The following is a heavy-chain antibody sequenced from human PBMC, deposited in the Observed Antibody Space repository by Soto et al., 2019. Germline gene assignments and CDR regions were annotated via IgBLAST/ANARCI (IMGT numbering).Heavy chain of an antibody. V-gene: IGHV1-3*05. CDR2: INAGNGNT. Sequence: QVQLVQSGDEEKKPGASVKDSCKASGYTFTSYAMHWMRQAPGQMLEWMGWINAGNGNTKYSQKFQGRVTITRDTSASTAYMELSSLRSEDTAVYYCARDWGTTTVSLNWFDPWGQGTLVTVSS. J-gene: IGHJ5*02. CDR3: ARDWGTTTVSLNWFDP. CDR1: GYTFTSYA. D-gene: IGHD3-16*01.